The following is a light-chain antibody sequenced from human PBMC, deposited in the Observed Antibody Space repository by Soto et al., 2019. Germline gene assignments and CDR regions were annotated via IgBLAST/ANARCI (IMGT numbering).Light chain of an antibody. Sequence: DIQMTQSPSSLSASVGDRVTITCRASQSISSYLNWYQQKPGKAPKLLIYAASSLQRGVPSRFSGSGSGTDFTLTISSLQPEDFATYYCQQSYSTPRPFGPGTKVDIK. V-gene: IGKV1-39*01. CDR2: AAS. CDR1: QSISSY. J-gene: IGKJ3*01. CDR3: QQSYSTPRP.